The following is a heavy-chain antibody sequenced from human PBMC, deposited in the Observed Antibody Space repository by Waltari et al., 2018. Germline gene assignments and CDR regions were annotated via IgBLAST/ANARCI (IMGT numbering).Heavy chain of an antibody. D-gene: IGHD3-16*02. V-gene: IGHV3-15*01. CDR2: IKTQSDGGGAT. J-gene: IGHJ4*02. CDR1: GFTFCTTW. CDR3: TTDQGDSYTFYSFDY. Sequence: EVQLVESGGGLVNPGGSLRLSCAASGFTFCTTWMDWVRQAPGKGLEWIARIKTQSDGGGATYYAAPVTGRFTVSRDDSKNMLYLQMSSLKTEDTAMYYCTTDQGDSYTFYSFDYWGQGTLVTVSS.